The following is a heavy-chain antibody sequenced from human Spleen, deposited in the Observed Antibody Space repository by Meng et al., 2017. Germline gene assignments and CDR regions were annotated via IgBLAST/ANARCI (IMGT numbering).Heavy chain of an antibody. D-gene: IGHD2-15*01. V-gene: IGHV3-23*01. Sequence: GESLKISCAASGFTFSSYAMSWVRQAPGKGLEWVSAISGSGGSTYYADSVKGRFTISRDNSKNTLYLQMNSLRAEDTAMYYCARDCCSENGPIDHWGQGALVTVSS. J-gene: IGHJ4*02. CDR2: ISGSGGST. CDR3: ARDCCSENGPIDH. CDR1: GFTFSSYA.